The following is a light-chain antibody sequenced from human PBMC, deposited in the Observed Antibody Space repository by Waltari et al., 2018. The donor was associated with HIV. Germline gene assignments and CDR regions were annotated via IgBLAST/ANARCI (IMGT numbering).Light chain of an antibody. CDR1: ETINGY. CDR3: QQSYDMMYT. J-gene: IGKJ2*01. CDR2: RAS. Sequence: DIQMTQSPSSLSASIGYRVSFTCRASETINGYLTWYHQKPGKAPKLLIYRASNLQSGVPSRFSGSASETEFTLTISNLQPEDFATYYCQQSYDMMYTFGQGTTLEMK. V-gene: IGKV1-39*01.